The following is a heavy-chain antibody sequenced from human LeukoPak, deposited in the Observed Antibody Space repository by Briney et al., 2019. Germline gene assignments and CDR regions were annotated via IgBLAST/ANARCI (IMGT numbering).Heavy chain of an antibody. V-gene: IGHV1-2*02. CDR3: ARFMTEYYYYYMDV. CDR2: INPNSGGT. J-gene: IGHJ6*03. CDR1: GYTFTGYY. Sequence: ASVKVSCKASGYTFTGYYMHWVRQAPGQGLEWMGWINPNSGGTNYAQKFQGRVTMTRDTSISTAYMELSRLRSDDTAVYCCARFMTEYYYYYMDVWGKGTTVTVSS.